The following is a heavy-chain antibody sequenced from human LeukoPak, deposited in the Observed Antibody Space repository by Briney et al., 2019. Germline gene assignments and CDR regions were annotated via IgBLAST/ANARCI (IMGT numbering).Heavy chain of an antibody. CDR2: IGGDGANT. CDR1: GFPFRTYA. CDR3: AKDGRSGFYPGVVH. Sequence: GGSLRLSCVAAGFPFRTYAMTWVRQAPGKGLEWVSAIGGDGANTYYADSVKGRFTISSDNSNNTLHLHMNSLRADDTAIYYCAKDGRSGFYPGVVHWGRGTLVTVSS. J-gene: IGHJ4*02. D-gene: IGHD3-3*01. V-gene: IGHV3-23*01.